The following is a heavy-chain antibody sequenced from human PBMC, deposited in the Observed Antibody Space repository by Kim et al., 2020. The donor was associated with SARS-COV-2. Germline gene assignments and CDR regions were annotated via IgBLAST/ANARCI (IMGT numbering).Heavy chain of an antibody. V-gene: IGHV3-48*02. CDR1: GFTFSSYS. D-gene: IGHD6-13*01. J-gene: IGHJ6*02. CDR2: ISSSSSTI. CDR3: ARDVFWAAAGLVLPTYYYGMDV. Sequence: GGSLRLSCAASGFTFSSYSMNWVRQAPGKGLEWVSYISSSSSTIYYADSVKGRFTISRDNAKNSLYLQMNSLRDEDTAVYYCARDVFWAAAGLVLPTYYYGMDVWGQGTTVTVSS.